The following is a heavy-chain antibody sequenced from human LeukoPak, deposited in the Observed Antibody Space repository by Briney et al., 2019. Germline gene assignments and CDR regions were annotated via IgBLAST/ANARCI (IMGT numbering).Heavy chain of an antibody. V-gene: IGHV4-34*01. J-gene: IGHJ4*02. CDR2: INHSGST. CDR3: ARAHPTGITMIVVPFDY. CDR1: GGSFSGYY. D-gene: IGHD3-22*01. Sequence: PSETLSLTCAVYGGSFSGYYWSWIRQPPGKGLEWIGEINHSGSTNYNPSLKSRVTISVDTSKNQFPLKLSPVTAADTAVYYCARAHPTGITMIVVPFDYWGQGTLVTVSS.